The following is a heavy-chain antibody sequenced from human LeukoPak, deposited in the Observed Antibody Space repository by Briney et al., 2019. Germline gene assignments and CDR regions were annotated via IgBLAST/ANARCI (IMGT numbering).Heavy chain of an antibody. Sequence: PGRSLRLSCAASGFTFSSYGMHWVRQAPGKGLEWVAVISSDGSNKYYADSVKGRFTISRDNSKNTLYLQMNSLRADDTAVYYCAKGALIAAAGTDYYYGMDVWGQGTTVTVSS. V-gene: IGHV3-30*18. CDR2: ISSDGSNK. D-gene: IGHD6-13*01. CDR3: AKGALIAAAGTDYYYGMDV. J-gene: IGHJ6*02. CDR1: GFTFSSYG.